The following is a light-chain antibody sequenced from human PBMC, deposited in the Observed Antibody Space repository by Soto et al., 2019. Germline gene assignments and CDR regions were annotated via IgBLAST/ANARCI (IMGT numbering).Light chain of an antibody. CDR1: QSVSSF. V-gene: IGKV3-11*01. Sequence: EIVLTQSPGTLSLSPGERATLSCRASQSVSSFLAWYQQKPGQAPRLLIYDASNRDTGIPARFSGSGSGTDFTLTISRLEPEDFAVYYCQQRSNWPLTFGGGTKVDIK. CDR3: QQRSNWPLT. CDR2: DAS. J-gene: IGKJ4*01.